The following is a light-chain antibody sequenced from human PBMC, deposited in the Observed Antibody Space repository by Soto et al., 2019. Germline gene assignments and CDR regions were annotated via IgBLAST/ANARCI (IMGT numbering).Light chain of an antibody. CDR1: SSDVGGYIY. V-gene: IGLV2-14*01. CDR3: SSYTTSSSYV. CDR2: DVT. Sequence: QFALTQPASVSGSPGQSITISCTGTSSDVGGYIYVSWYQQHPGKAPKLMIYDVTSRPSGVSYRFSGSKSGNTASLTISGLQAEDEADYYCSSYTTSSSYVFGTGTKLTVL. J-gene: IGLJ1*01.